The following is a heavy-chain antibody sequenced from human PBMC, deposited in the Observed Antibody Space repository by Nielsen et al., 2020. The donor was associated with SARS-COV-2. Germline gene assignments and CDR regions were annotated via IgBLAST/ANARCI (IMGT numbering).Heavy chain of an antibody. J-gene: IGHJ3*02. CDR2: IWYDGSKK. Sequence: WIRQPPGKGLEWVAVIWYDGSKKYYADSVKGRFSISRDNAKNSLYLQMNSLRAEDTAVYYCARMSVRAFDIWGQGTMVTVSS. D-gene: IGHD1-1*01. CDR3: ARMSVRAFDI. V-gene: IGHV3-33*01.